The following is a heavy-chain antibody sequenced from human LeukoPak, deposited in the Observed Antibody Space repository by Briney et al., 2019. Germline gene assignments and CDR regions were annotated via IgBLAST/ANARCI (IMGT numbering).Heavy chain of an antibody. CDR3: ARVGVYDFHMDV. D-gene: IGHD3-3*01. CDR1: GFTFSSYW. CDR2: INSDGSST. V-gene: IGHV3-74*01. J-gene: IGHJ6*03. Sequence: GGSLRLSCAASGFTFSSYWMHWVRQAAVKGLVWVSCINSDGSSTTYADSVKGRFTISRDNAKNTLYLQMNSLRAEDTAVYYCARVGVYDFHMDVWGKGTTVTVSS.